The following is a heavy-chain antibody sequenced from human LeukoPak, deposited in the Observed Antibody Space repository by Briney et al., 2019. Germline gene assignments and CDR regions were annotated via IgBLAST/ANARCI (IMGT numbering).Heavy chain of an antibody. V-gene: IGHV1-24*01. J-gene: IGHJ4*02. CDR3: ATGGDITFDWLNYDY. CDR2: FDPEDGET. D-gene: IGHD3-9*01. Sequence: GASVKVSCKVSGYTLTELSMHWVRQAPGKGLEWMGGFDPEDGETIYAQKFQGRVTMTEDTSTDTAYMELSSLRSEDTAVYYCATGGDITFDWLNYDYWGQGTLVTVSS. CDR1: GYTLTELS.